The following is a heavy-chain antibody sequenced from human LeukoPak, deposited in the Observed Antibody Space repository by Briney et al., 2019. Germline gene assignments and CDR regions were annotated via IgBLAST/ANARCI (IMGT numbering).Heavy chain of an antibody. J-gene: IGHJ3*02. CDR3: ARDRDDAFDI. Sequence: PSETLSLTCTVSGGSISSHYWSWIRQPPGKGLEWIGYIYYSGSTNYNPSLKSRVTISVDTSKNQFSLKLSSVTAADTAVYYCARDRDDAFDIWDQGTMVTVSS. CDR1: GGSISSHY. V-gene: IGHV4-59*11. CDR2: IYYSGST.